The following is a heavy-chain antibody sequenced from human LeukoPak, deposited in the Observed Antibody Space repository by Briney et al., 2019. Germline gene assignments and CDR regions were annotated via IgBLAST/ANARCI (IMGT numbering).Heavy chain of an antibody. Sequence: ASVKVSCKVSGYTLTELSMHWVRQAPGKGIEWMGGFDPEDGETIYAQKFQGRVTMTEDTSTDTAYMELSSLRSEDTAVYYCATPYYYDSSGYYYAYFQHWGQGTLVTVSS. CDR2: FDPEDGET. CDR3: ATPYYYDSSGYYYAYFQH. CDR1: GYTLTELS. J-gene: IGHJ1*01. D-gene: IGHD3-22*01. V-gene: IGHV1-24*01.